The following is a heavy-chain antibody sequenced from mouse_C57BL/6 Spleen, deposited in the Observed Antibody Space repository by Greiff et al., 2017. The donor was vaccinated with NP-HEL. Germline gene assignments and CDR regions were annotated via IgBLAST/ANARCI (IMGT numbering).Heavy chain of an antibody. Sequence: EVQLQQSGPELVKPGASVKISCKASGYTFTDYYMNWVKQSHGKSLEWIGDINPNNGGTSYNQKFKGKATLTVDKSSSTAYMELRSLTSEDSAVYYCAREGFYSNLAWFAYWGQGTLVTVSA. CDR2: INPNNGGT. V-gene: IGHV1-26*01. J-gene: IGHJ3*01. CDR1: GYTFTDYY. D-gene: IGHD2-5*01. CDR3: AREGFYSNLAWFAY.